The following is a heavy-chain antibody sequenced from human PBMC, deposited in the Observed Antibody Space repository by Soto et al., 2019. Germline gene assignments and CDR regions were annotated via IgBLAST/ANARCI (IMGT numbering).Heavy chain of an antibody. CDR1: DDSFRGADYY. D-gene: IGHD5-18*01. CDR3: ARGPGYSDGWRTFDF. Sequence: PSETLSLTCTVSDDSFRGADYYWSWIRQPLGKGPEWIGYTYYNGDTKYNPALKSRVTLSVDPSKNQFSLRLSSVTAAATAAYFCARGPGYSDGWRTFDFWGRGILVTVSS. V-gene: IGHV4-30-4*02. J-gene: IGHJ4*02. CDR2: TYYNGDT.